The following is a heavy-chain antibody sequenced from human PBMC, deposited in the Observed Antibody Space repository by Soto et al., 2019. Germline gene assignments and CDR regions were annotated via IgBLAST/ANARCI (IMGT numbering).Heavy chain of an antibody. CDR2: INPDGSTT. J-gene: IGHJ4*02. CDR3: ARVATGSYHFDQ. V-gene: IGHV3-74*01. D-gene: IGHD3-10*01. CDR1: GFTFSSYW. Sequence: EVQLVESGGGLVQPGGSLRLSCEVSGFTFSSYWMHWVRQAPGKGLVWVSRINPDGSTTSYADSVRGRFTISRDNADNTLYLEMNSLRAEDTAVYYWARVATGSYHFDQWGQGTLVTVSS.